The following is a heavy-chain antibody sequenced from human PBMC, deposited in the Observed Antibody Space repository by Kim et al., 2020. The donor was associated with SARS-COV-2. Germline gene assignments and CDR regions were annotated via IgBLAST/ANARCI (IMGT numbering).Heavy chain of an antibody. V-gene: IGHV3-73*01. CDR2: IRSKTKNYAT. D-gene: IGHD1-1*01. Sequence: GGSLRLSCADSGFTFSGSGIHWVRQASGKGLEWVGRIRSKTKNYATAYAASVKGRFTISRDDSKNTAYLQMDSLKTEDTAMYYCTSRSDDVGTWGQGTLVTVSS. CDR1: GFTFSGSG. J-gene: IGHJ5*02. CDR3: TSRSDDVGT.